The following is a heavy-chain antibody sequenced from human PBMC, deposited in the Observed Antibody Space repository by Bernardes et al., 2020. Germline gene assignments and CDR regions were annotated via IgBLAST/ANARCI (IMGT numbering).Heavy chain of an antibody. CDR2: FYYGGST. Sequence: SETLSLTCSVSGDSLGNTRSYWGWIRQPPGKGLEWIGSFYYGGSTYYNSSLRSRATISVGTSETQFSPKLTSVIATDTAIYYCARQPITVTPFGFDSWGQGTLVTVSS. D-gene: IGHD4-17*01. V-gene: IGHV4-39*01. CDR1: GDSLGNTRSY. CDR3: ARQPITVTPFGFDS. J-gene: IGHJ5*01.